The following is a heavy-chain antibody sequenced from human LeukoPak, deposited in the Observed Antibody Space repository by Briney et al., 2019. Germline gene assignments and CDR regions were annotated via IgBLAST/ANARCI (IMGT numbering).Heavy chain of an antibody. Sequence: GASVKVSCKASGNTFTDYYMHWVRQAPGQGREWMGWINPNTGARNYAQKFQGKVTMPRATSLNPAYMELTRLRYDDTAVYYCAGFDFWRGSVARGAFDIWGQGTMVTVSS. CDR1: GNTFTDYY. V-gene: IGHV1-2*02. J-gene: IGHJ3*02. CDR2: INPNTGAR. D-gene: IGHD3-3*01. CDR3: AGFDFWRGSVARGAFDI.